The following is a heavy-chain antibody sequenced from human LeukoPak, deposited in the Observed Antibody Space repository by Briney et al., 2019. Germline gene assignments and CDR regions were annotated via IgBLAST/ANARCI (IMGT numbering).Heavy chain of an antibody. V-gene: IGHV3-66*02. CDR1: GFTVSSNY. J-gene: IGHJ4*02. Sequence: GGSLRLPCAASGFTVSSNYMSWVRRAPGKGLEWVSVIYSGGSTYYADSVKGRFTISRDNSKNTLYLQMNSLRAEDTAVYYCARSWGAGTNFDYWGQGTLVTVSS. CDR2: IYSGGST. D-gene: IGHD6-19*01. CDR3: ARSWGAGTNFDY.